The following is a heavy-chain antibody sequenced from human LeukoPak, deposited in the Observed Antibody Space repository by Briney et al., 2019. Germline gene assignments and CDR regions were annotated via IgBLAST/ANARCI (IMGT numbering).Heavy chain of an antibody. CDR3: ARAPRYGEMAPWFDP. D-gene: IGHD4-17*01. V-gene: IGHV1-69*05. Sequence: ASVKVSCKASGGTFSRYAISWVRQAPGQGLEWMGGIIPIFGTANYAQKFQGRVTITTDESTSTAYMELSSLRSEDTAVYYCARAPRYGEMAPWFDPWGQGTLVTVSS. CDR2: IIPIFGTA. J-gene: IGHJ5*02. CDR1: GGTFSRYA.